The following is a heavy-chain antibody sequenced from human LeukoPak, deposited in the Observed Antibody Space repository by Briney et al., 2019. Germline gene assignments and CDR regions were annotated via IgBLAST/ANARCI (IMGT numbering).Heavy chain of an antibody. D-gene: IGHD1-26*01. J-gene: IGHJ4*02. CDR3: AKDLGNWELLSYFDY. V-gene: IGHV3-30*18. CDR2: ISYDGSNK. Sequence: PGGSLRLSCAASGFTFSSYGMHWVRQAPGKGLEWVAVISYDGSNKYYADSVKGRFTISRDNSKNTLYLQMNSLRAEDTAVYDCAKDLGNWELLSYFDYWGQGTLVTVSS. CDR1: GFTFSSYG.